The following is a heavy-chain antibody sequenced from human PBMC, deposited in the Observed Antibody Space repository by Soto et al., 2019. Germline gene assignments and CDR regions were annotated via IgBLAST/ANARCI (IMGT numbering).Heavy chain of an antibody. CDR2: IIPIFGTA. J-gene: IGHJ6*02. Sequence: SVNVSCKSSGYTFTSYCISWVRQAPGQGLEWMGGIIPIFGTANYAQKFQGRVTITADKSTSTAYMELSSLRSEDTAVYYCACGYSYGGDYYYYGMDVWGQGTTVTVSS. CDR1: GYTFTSYC. D-gene: IGHD5-18*01. CDR3: ACGYSYGGDYYYYGMDV. V-gene: IGHV1-69*06.